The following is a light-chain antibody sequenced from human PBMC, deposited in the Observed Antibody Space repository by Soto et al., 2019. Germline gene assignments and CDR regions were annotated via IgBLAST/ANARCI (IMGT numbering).Light chain of an antibody. CDR2: KAS. V-gene: IGKV1-5*03. CDR1: QTISSW. J-gene: IGKJ1*01. Sequence: DIQMTKSASTLSGSVGNRVTITCRASQTISSWLAWYQQKPGKAPKLLIYKASTLKSGVPSRFSGSGSGTESTLTITSLQPDDFATYSCQQYGSYSWTFGQGAKVDIK. CDR3: QQYGSYSWT.